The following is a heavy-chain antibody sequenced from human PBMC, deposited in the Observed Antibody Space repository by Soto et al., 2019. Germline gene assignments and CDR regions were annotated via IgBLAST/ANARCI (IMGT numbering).Heavy chain of an antibody. D-gene: IGHD6-13*01. V-gene: IGHV4-31*03. CDR3: AGAPNLTGIGAAGTGPHAQNWFDP. CDR2: IYYSGST. CDR1: GGSISSGGYY. J-gene: IGHJ5*02. Sequence: SETLSLTCTVSGGSISSGGYYWSWIRQHPGKGLEWIGYIYYSGSTYYNPSLKSRVTISVDTSKNQFSLKLSSVTAADTAVYYWAGAPNLTGIGAAGTGPHAQNWFDPWGQGTLGTGSS.